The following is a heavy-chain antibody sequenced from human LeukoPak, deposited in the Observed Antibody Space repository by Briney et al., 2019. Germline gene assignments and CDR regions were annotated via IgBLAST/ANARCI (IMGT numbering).Heavy chain of an antibody. V-gene: IGHV4-59*11. J-gene: IGHJ6*02. Sequence: SETLSLTCTVSGGSISPHYWSWIRQPPGKGLEWIGYIYYSGSTNYNPSLKSRVTISVDTSKNQFSLKLSSVTAADTAVYYCARGDYYGSGSYYNDYYYGMDVWGQGTTVTVSS. CDR1: GGSISPHY. CDR2: IYYSGST. CDR3: ARGDYYGSGSYYNDYYYGMDV. D-gene: IGHD3-10*01.